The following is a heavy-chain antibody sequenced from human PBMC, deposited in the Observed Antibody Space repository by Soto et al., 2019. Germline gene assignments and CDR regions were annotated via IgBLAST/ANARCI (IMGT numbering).Heavy chain of an antibody. Sequence: GGSLRLSCAASGFTFSSYGMHWVRQAPGKGLEWVAVISYDGSNKYYADSVKGRFTISRDNSKNTLYLQMNSLRAEDTAVYYCAKNTRGFDPWGQGTLVTVSS. J-gene: IGHJ5*02. CDR3: AKNTRGFDP. V-gene: IGHV3-30*18. CDR1: GFTFSSYG. CDR2: ISYDGSNK.